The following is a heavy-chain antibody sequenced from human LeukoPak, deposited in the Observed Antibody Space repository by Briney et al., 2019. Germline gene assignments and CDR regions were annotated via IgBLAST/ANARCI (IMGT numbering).Heavy chain of an antibody. Sequence: GGSLRLSCAASGFTLDDYGMSWVRQAPGKGLEWVSGINLNGGSTGYADSVKGRFTISRDNAKNSLYLQMNSLRAEDTALYYCARALNWFDPWGQGTLVTVSS. CDR1: GFTLDDYG. CDR2: INLNGGST. V-gene: IGHV3-20*04. J-gene: IGHJ5*02. CDR3: ARALNWFDP.